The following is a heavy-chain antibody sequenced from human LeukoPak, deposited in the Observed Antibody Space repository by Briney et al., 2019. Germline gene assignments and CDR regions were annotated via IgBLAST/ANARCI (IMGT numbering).Heavy chain of an antibody. Sequence: SETLSLTCGVSGGSISSANWWSWVRHPPGQGLQWIGEISLTGETNYNPSLNGRVTMSLDKSRNQLSLKLTSVTAADTAIYYCSRESGAFCPFGYWGQGTLVIVPP. J-gene: IGHJ4*02. CDR1: GGSISSANW. CDR3: SRESGAFCPFGY. V-gene: IGHV4-4*02. D-gene: IGHD1-26*01. CDR2: ISLTGET.